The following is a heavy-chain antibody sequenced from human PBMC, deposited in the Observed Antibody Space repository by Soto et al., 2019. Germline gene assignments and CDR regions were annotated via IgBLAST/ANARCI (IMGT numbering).Heavy chain of an antibody. CDR2: ISYDGSNK. J-gene: IGHJ4*02. V-gene: IGHV3-30-3*01. CDR3: ARGPSSLTRFVY. D-gene: IGHD2-2*01. Sequence: GGSLRLSCAASGFTFSSYAMHWVRQAPGKGLEWVAVISYDGSNKYYADSVKGRFTISRDNSKNMLYLQMNSLRAEDTAVYYCARGPSSLTRFVYWGQGTLVTVYS. CDR1: GFTFSSYA.